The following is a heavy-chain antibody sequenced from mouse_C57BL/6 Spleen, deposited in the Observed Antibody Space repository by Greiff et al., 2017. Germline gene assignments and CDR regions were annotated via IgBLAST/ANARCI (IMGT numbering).Heavy chain of an antibody. V-gene: IGHV1-26*01. D-gene: IGHD1-1*01. Sequence: VQLQQSGPELVKPGASVKISCKASGYTFTDYYMNWVKQSHGKSLEWIGDINPNNGGTSYNQKFKGKATLTVDKSSSTAYMELRSLTSEDSAVYYCAPFITTVVAFDYWGQGTTLTVSS. CDR1: GYTFTDYY. J-gene: IGHJ2*01. CDR2: INPNNGGT. CDR3: APFITTVVAFDY.